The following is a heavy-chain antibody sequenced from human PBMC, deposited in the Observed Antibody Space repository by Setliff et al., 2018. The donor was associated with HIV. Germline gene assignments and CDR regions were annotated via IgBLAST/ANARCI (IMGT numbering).Heavy chain of an antibody. J-gene: IGHJ4*02. CDR2: INPNRGGT. V-gene: IGHV1-2*06. CDR1: GYTFSAYH. CDR3: VLPGYYESSGYAVDH. D-gene: IGHD3-22*01. Sequence: ASVKVSCKSSGYTFSAYHMDWVRQAPGQGLEWMGRINPNRGGTNFAQKFQGRVTLTRDTSISTAHMELTRLTADDTAVYYCVLPGYYESSGYAVDHWGQGTLVTVSS.